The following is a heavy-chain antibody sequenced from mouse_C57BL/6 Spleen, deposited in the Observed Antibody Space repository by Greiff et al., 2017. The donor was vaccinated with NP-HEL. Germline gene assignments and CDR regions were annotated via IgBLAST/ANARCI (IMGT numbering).Heavy chain of an antibody. Sequence: VQLVESDAELVKPGASVKISCKVSGYTFTDHTIHWMKQRPEQGLEWIGYIYPRDGSTKYNEKFKGKATLTADKSSSTAYMQLNSLTSEDSAVYFCARCGYGSSYGFAYWGQGTLVTVSA. D-gene: IGHD1-1*01. J-gene: IGHJ3*01. CDR3: ARCGYGSSYGFAY. CDR1: GYTFTDHT. V-gene: IGHV1-78*01. CDR2: IYPRDGST.